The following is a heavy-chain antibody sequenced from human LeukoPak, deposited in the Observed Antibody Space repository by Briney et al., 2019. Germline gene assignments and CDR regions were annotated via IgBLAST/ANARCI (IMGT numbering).Heavy chain of an antibody. D-gene: IGHD3-9*01. J-gene: IGHJ3*02. CDR3: ARLGKYYDILTGPDNHAFDI. V-gene: IGHV4-59*08. CDR2: IYYSGST. Sequence: SETLSLTCTVSGGSISRYYWSWIRQPPGKGLEWIGYIYYSGSTNYNPSLKSRVTISVDTSKNQFSLKLSSVTAADTAVYYCARLGKYYDILTGPDNHAFDIWGQGTMLTVSS. CDR1: GGSISRYY.